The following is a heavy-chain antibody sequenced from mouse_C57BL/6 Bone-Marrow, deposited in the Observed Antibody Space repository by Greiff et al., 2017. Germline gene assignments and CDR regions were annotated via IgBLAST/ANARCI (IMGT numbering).Heavy chain of an antibody. J-gene: IGHJ2*01. CDR3: AREDDYEDY. V-gene: IGHV3-6*01. CDR2: ISYDGSN. Sequence: EVKLMESGPGLVKPSQSLSLTCSVTGYSITSGYYWNWIRQFPGNKLEWMGYISYDGSNNYNPSLKNRISITRDTSKNQFFLKLNSVTTEDTATYYCAREDDYEDYWGQGTTLTVSS. CDR1: GYSITSGYY. D-gene: IGHD2-4*01.